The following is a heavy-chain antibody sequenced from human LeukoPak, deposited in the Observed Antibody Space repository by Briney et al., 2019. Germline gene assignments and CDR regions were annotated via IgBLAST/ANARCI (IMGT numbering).Heavy chain of an antibody. D-gene: IGHD1-1*01. CDR2: IYYSGST. Sequence: SETLSLTCTVSGGSISSSIYYWAWIRQPPGKGLEWIGSIYYSGSTYYNPSFKSRVTISVDTSKNQFSLRLSSVTAADTAVYYCARHRAATGTGWYYFDYWGQGTLVTVSS. CDR3: ARHRAATGTGWYYFDY. J-gene: IGHJ4*02. CDR1: GGSISSSIYY. V-gene: IGHV4-39*01.